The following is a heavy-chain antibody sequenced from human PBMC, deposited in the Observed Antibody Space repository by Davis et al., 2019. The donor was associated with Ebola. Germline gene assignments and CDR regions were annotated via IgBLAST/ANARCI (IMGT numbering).Heavy chain of an antibody. Sequence: GESLKISCTASGFTFSDYAINWVRQAPGKGLEWVSVISETGDRTYYSDSVKGRFSISRDRSTNTVHLQMNSVRAEETAVYFCAKGGYDTSATGALDIWGPGTTVTVSS. CDR3: AKGGYDTSATGALDI. CDR2: ISETGDRT. V-gene: IGHV3-23*01. J-gene: IGHJ3*02. CDR1: GFTFSDYA. D-gene: IGHD3-22*01.